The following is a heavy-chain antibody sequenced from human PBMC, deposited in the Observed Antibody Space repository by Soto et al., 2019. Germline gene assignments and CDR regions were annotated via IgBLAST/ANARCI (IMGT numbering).Heavy chain of an antibody. J-gene: IGHJ6*02. CDR3: AREDVDTARARSPHYYYYGMDV. CDR2: ISSNGGST. V-gene: IGHV3-64*01. CDR1: GFTFSSYA. D-gene: IGHD5-18*01. Sequence: EVQLVESGGGLVQPGGSLRLSCAASGFTFSSYAMHWVRQAPGKGLEYVSAISSNGGSTYYANSVKGRFTISRDNSKNTLYLQMGSLRAEDMAVYYCAREDVDTARARSPHYYYYGMDVWGQGTTVTVSS.